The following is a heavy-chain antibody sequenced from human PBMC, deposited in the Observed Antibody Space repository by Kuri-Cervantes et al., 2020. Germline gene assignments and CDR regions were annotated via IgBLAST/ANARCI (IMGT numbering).Heavy chain of an antibody. V-gene: IGHV4-59*01. CDR1: GGSISGYY. CDR3: ARERPAYPFDP. D-gene: IGHD3-16*01. J-gene: IGHJ5*02. CDR2: VYYTGGT. Sequence: GSLRLSCAVSGGSISGYYWNWIRQPPGKGLEWIGYVYYTGGTSYNPSLKSRVTISLDTSKNQFSLMLTSVTTTDTAVYYCARERPAYPFDPWGQGILVTVSS.